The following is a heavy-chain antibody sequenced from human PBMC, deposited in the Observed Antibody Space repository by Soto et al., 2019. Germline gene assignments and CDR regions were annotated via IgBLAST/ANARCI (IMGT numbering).Heavy chain of an antibody. Sequence: QVQLQQWGAGLLKPSETLSLTCAVYGGSFSGYYWSWIRQPPGKELEWIGEINHSGSTNYNPSLKCRVTRSVDTAKNQFSLKLSSVTDADTAVYYCARGEIVVVPAAHYYYYYMDGWGKGTTVTVSS. D-gene: IGHD2-2*01. CDR1: GGSFSGYY. V-gene: IGHV4-34*01. J-gene: IGHJ6*03. CDR2: INHSGST. CDR3: ARGEIVVVPAAHYYYYYMDG.